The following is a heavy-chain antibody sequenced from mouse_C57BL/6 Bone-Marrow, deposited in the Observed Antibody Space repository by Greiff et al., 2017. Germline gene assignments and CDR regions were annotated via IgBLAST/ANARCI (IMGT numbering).Heavy chain of an antibody. CDR3: ARSGLLWFAY. D-gene: IGHD2-3*01. J-gene: IGHJ3*01. Sequence: VKLQQSGPELVKPGASVKISCKASGYAFSSSWMNWVKQRPGKGLEWIGRIYPGDGDTNYNGKVKGKATLTADKSSSTAYMQLSRLTSEDSAVYFCARSGLLWFAYWGQGTLVTVSA. CDR2: IYPGDGDT. V-gene: IGHV1-82*01. CDR1: GYAFSSSW.